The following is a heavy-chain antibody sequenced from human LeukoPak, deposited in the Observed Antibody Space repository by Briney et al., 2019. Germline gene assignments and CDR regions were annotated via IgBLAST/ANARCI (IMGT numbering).Heavy chain of an antibody. V-gene: IGHV1-8*01. CDR1: GYTFTSYD. Sequence: ASVKVSCKASGYTFTSYDINWVRQATGQGLEWMGWMNPNSGNTGYAQKFQGRVTMTRNTSISTAYMELSSLRSEDTAVYYCATLVVGYDSSGYPNDAFDIWGQGTMVTVSS. CDR2: MNPNSGNT. J-gene: IGHJ3*02. D-gene: IGHD3-22*01. CDR3: ATLVVGYDSSGYPNDAFDI.